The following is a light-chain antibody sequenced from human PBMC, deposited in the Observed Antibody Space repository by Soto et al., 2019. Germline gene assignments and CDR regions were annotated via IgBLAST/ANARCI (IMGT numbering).Light chain of an antibody. CDR1: SSDVGGYKY. Sequence: QSALTQPASVSGSPGQSITISCTGTSSDVGGYKYVSWYQQHPGKAPKLIVYEVGIRPSGVSNRFSGSKSGNTASLTISGLQAEDEADYYCNSYTTSSLWVFGGGTKLTVL. V-gene: IGLV2-14*01. J-gene: IGLJ3*02. CDR3: NSYTTSSLWV. CDR2: EVG.